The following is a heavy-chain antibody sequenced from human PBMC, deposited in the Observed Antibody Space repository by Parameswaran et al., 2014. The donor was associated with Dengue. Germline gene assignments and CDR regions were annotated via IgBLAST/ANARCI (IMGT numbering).Heavy chain of an antibody. V-gene: IGHV4-30-4*01. Sequence: RWIRQPPGKGLEWIGYIYYSGSTYYNPSLKSRVTISVDTSKNQFSLKLSSVTAADTAVYYCASNPTVTTNLGHYYYYYMDVWGKGTTVTVSS. CDR2: IYYSGST. CDR3: ASNPTVTTNLGHYYYYYMDV. D-gene: IGHD4-11*01. J-gene: IGHJ6*03.